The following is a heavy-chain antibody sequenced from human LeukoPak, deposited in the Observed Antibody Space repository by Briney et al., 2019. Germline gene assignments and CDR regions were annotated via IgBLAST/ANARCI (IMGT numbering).Heavy chain of an antibody. J-gene: IGHJ4*02. V-gene: IGHV3-33*06. CDR1: GFTFSSYG. CDR2: IWYDGSNK. Sequence: PGGSLRLSCAASGFTFSSYGMHWVRQAPGKGLEWVAVIWYDGSNKYYADSVQGRFTISRDNSKSTLCLQMNSLRAEDTAVYYCAKRLGYCSDGSCYFPYWGQGTLVTVSS. D-gene: IGHD2-15*01. CDR3: AKRLGYCSDGSCYFPY.